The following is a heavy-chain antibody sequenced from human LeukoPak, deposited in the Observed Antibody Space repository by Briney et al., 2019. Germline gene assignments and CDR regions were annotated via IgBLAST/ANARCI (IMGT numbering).Heavy chain of an antibody. J-gene: IGHJ4*02. CDR1: GFSFSSYA. Sequence: GGSLRLSCAASGFSFSSYATSWVRQAPGKGLEWVSFISGSGGTTYNADSVKGRFTISRDNSRNTIYLQMKSLRADDTAVYYCAKAPGYCRGGNCYDDWGQGSLVTVSS. CDR2: ISGSGGTT. D-gene: IGHD2-15*01. CDR3: AKAPGYCRGGNCYDD. V-gene: IGHV3-23*01.